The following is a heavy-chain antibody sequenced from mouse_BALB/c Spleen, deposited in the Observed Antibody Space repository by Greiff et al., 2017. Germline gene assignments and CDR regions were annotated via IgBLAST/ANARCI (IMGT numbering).Heavy chain of an antibody. J-gene: IGHJ4*01. D-gene: IGHD1-1*01. CDR2: IDPANGNT. CDR3: AMYYGSSYYAMDY. V-gene: IGHV14-3*02. Sequence: VQLQQSGAELVKPGASVKLSCTASGFNIKDTYMHWVKQRPEQGLEWIGRIDPANGNTKYDPKFQGKATITADTPSNTAYLQLSSLTSEDTAVYYCAMYYGSSYYAMDYWGQGTSVTVSS. CDR1: GFNIKDTY.